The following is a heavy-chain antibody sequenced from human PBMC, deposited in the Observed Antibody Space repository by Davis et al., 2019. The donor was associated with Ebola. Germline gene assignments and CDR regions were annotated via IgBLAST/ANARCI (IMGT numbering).Heavy chain of an antibody. CDR3: ARGRRDFWSSYYVYHGMDV. V-gene: IGHV4-34*01. Sequence: MPGGSLRLSCAVYGGSFSGYYWSCIRQPPGKGLEWIGEINHSGSTNYNPSLKSRVTISVDTSKNQFSLKLSSVTAADTAVYYCARGRRDFWSSYYVYHGMDVWGQGTTVTVSS. J-gene: IGHJ6*02. CDR1: GGSFSGYY. D-gene: IGHD3-3*01. CDR2: INHSGST.